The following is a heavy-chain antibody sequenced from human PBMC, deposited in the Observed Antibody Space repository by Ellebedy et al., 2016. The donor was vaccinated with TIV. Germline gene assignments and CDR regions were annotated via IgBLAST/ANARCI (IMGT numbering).Heavy chain of an antibody. V-gene: IGHV1-2*02. CDR3: ARGGAPAQDAFDI. D-gene: IGHD2-2*01. Sequence: ASVKVSCKASGYTFTSYDINWVRQATGQGLEWMGWINPSGGSTSYAQKFQGRVTMTRDTSISTAYMELSRLRSDDTAVYYCARGGAPAQDAFDIWGQGTMVTVSS. CDR2: INPSGGST. J-gene: IGHJ3*02. CDR1: GYTFTSYD.